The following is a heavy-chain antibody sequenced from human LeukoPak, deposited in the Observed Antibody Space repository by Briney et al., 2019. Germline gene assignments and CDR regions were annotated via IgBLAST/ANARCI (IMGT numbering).Heavy chain of an antibody. CDR1: GYTFTSYD. Sequence: ASVKVSCKASGYTFTSYDFNWVRQATGQRPEWMGWMSPNSGDTGYAQKFQDRVTMTRNTSISTAYMELSSLTSEDTAVYYCARVSLGYCSGGTCYFQDHWGQGTLVTVSS. J-gene: IGHJ4*02. V-gene: IGHV1-8*01. D-gene: IGHD2-15*01. CDR3: ARVSLGYCSGGTCYFQDH. CDR2: MSPNSGDT.